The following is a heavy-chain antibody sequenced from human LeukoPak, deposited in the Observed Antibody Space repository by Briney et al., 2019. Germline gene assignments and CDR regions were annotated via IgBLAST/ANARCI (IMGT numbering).Heavy chain of an antibody. Sequence: KPSETLSLTCAVYGGSFSGYYWSWIRQPPGKGLEWIGYIYHSGSTNYNPSLKSRVTISVDTSKNQFSLKLSSVTAADTAVYYCARKAAQERYFDYWGQGTLVTVSS. CDR2: IYHSGST. D-gene: IGHD6-13*01. CDR3: ARKAAQERYFDY. V-gene: IGHV4-59*08. CDR1: GGSFSGYY. J-gene: IGHJ4*02.